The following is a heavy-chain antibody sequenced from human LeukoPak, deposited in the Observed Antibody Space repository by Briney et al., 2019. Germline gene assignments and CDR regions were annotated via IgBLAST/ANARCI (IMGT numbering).Heavy chain of an antibody. CDR1: GFTFSSYG. CDR2: IRYDGSNK. D-gene: IGHD3-10*01. CDR3: VGVKRTPYYYYMDV. V-gene: IGHV3-30*02. J-gene: IGHJ6*03. Sequence: GGSLRLSCAASGFTFSSYGMHWVHQAPGKGLEWVAFIRYDGSNKYYADSVKGRFTISRDNSKNTLYLQMNSLRAEDTAVYYCVGVKRTPYYYYMDVWGKGTTVTVSS.